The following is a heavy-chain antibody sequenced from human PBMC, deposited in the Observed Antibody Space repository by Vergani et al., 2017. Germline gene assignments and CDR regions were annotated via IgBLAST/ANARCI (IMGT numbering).Heavy chain of an antibody. V-gene: IGHV3-48*01. CDR3: ARENSSTSGRAFDF. J-gene: IGHJ3*01. Sequence: EVQLVESGGGWVQPGGSLRLSCVVSGFDFSSYIMNWVRQAPGKGLEWVSFVSTGTKSQSDAESVKGRFTISRDSAKNSLYLQMDSLRAEDTAVYYCARENSSTSGRAFDFWGQGTKVTVSS. CDR1: GFDFSSYI. CDR2: VSTGTKSQ. D-gene: IGHD2-2*01.